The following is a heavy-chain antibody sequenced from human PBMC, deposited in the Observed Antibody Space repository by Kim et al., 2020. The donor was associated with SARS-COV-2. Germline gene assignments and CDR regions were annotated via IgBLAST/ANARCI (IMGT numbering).Heavy chain of an antibody. J-gene: IGHJ4*02. D-gene: IGHD2-2*02. CDR3: ARDLIPAAIYDY. CDR2: INPKRGST. V-gene: IGHV1-2*02. Sequence: ASVKVSCKASGYTFTGYYVHWVRQAPGQGLEWVGWINPKRGSTEYAQKFQGRVTMTRDTSISTVHMVLSRLTPDDTAVYYCARDLIPAAIYDYWGQGTLVTVYS. CDR1: GYTFTGYY.